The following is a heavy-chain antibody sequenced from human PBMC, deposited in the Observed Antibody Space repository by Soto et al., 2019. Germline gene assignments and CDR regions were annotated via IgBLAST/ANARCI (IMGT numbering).Heavy chain of an antibody. D-gene: IGHD4-17*01. CDR2: IYYSGST. Sequence: SETLSLTCTVSGGSISSYYCSWIRQPPGKGLEWIGYIYYSGSTNYNPSLKSRDTISVDTSKNQFSLKLSSVTAADTAVYYCARLGNGDYDDYWGQGTLVTVSS. V-gene: IGHV4-59*08. J-gene: IGHJ4*02. CDR3: ARLGNGDYDDY. CDR1: GGSISSYY.